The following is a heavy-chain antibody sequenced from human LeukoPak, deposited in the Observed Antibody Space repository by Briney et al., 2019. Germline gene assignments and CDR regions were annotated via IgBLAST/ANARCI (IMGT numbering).Heavy chain of an antibody. J-gene: IGHJ4*02. V-gene: IGHV3-48*03. CDR3: ASHRITMVRGDPDFAGY. Sequence: GGSLRLSCAASGFTFSSYEMNWVRQAPGKGLEWVSYISSSGSTIYYADSVKGRFTISRDNAKSSLYLQMNSLRAEDTAVYYCASHRITMVRGDPDFAGYWGQGTLVTVSS. CDR2: ISSSGSTI. D-gene: IGHD3-10*01. CDR1: GFTFSSYE.